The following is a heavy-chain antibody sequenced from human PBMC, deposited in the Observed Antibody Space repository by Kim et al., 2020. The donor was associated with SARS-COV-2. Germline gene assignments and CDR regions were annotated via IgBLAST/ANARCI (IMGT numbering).Heavy chain of an antibody. D-gene: IGHD4-17*01. Sequence: YADSVKGRFTISRDNTKNTLYLQMNSRRAEDTAVYYGAKVRDYRYYFDYWGQGTLVTVSS. J-gene: IGHJ4*02. CDR3: AKVRDYRYYFDY. V-gene: IGHV3-23*01.